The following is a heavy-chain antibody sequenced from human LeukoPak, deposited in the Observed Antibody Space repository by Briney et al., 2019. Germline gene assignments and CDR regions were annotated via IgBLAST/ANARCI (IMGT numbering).Heavy chain of an antibody. V-gene: IGHV1-2*02. Sequence: GASVKVSCKASGYTFTGYYMHWVRQAPGQGLEWMGWINPNSGGTNYAQKFQGRVTMTRDTSISTAYMELCRLRSDDTAVYYCARSPSWSSSWYDYWGQGTLVTVSS. CDR3: ARSPSWSSSWYDY. D-gene: IGHD6-13*01. J-gene: IGHJ4*02. CDR1: GYTFTGYY. CDR2: INPNSGGT.